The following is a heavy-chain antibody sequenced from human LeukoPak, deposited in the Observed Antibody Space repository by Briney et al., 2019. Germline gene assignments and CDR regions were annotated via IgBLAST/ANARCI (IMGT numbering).Heavy chain of an antibody. J-gene: IGHJ4*02. Sequence: PSETLSLTCTVSGGSISSYYWSWIRQPPGKGLEWIGYIYYSGSTNYNPSLKSRVTISVDTSKNQFSLKLSSVTAADTAVYYCARGYCSGGSCYSANDYWGQGTLVTVSS. CDR1: GGSISSYY. CDR3: ARGYCSGGSCYSANDY. D-gene: IGHD2-15*01. V-gene: IGHV4-59*01. CDR2: IYYSGST.